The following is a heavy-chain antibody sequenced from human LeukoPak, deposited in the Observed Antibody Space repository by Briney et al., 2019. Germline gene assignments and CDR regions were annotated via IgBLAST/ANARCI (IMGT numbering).Heavy chain of an antibody. V-gene: IGHV7-4-1*02. J-gene: IGHJ4*02. Sequence: ASVKVSCKASGYTFTSYAMNWVRQAPGQGLGWMGWINTNTGNPTYAQGFTGRFVFSLDTSVSTAYLQISSLKAEDTAVYYCASRDAGYGDDFDYWGQGTLVTVSS. D-gene: IGHD4-17*01. CDR1: GYTFTSYA. CDR3: ASRDAGYGDDFDY. CDR2: INTNTGNP.